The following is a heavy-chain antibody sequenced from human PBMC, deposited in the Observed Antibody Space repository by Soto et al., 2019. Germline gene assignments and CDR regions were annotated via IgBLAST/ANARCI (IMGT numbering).Heavy chain of an antibody. CDR1: GGTFTTYD. CDR3: ARDRSSSWYNGTFYFDS. Sequence: QVQLVQSGAEVRKPGSSVKVSCKASGGTFTTYDISWVRQAPGQGLEWRGGIIPLFDATKSAQKFQGRVTITADKSTGTAYMELSSLRSEDTAMYYCARDRSSSWYNGTFYFDSWGQGTLVTVSS. CDR2: IIPLFDAT. V-gene: IGHV1-69*06. J-gene: IGHJ4*02. D-gene: IGHD6-19*01.